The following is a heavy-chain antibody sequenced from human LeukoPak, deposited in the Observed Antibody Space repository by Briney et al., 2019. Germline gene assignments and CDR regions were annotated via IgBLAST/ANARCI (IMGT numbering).Heavy chain of an antibody. D-gene: IGHD3-22*01. Sequence: PGGSLRLSCAASGFTFSSYWMSWVRQAPGKGLEWVANIKQDGSEKYYVDSVKGRFTISRDNAKNSLYLQMNSLRAEDTAVYYCAKRDDYDSSGYSDIDAFDIWGQGTMVTVSS. J-gene: IGHJ3*02. CDR3: AKRDDYDSSGYSDIDAFDI. V-gene: IGHV3-7*01. CDR1: GFTFSSYW. CDR2: IKQDGSEK.